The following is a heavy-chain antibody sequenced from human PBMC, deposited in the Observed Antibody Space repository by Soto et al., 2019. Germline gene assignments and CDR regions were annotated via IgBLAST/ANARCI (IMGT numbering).Heavy chain of an antibody. CDR1: GGTFSSYT. CDR3: ARDRDIYSGYDFAAFDI. V-gene: IGHV1-69*04. CDR2: IIPILGIA. J-gene: IGHJ3*02. Sequence: SVKVSCKASGGTFSSYTISWVRQAPGQGLEWMGRIIPILGIANYAQKFQGRVTITADKSTSTAYMELSSLRSEDTAVYYCARDRDIYSGYDFAAFDIWGQGTMVTVSS. D-gene: IGHD5-12*01.